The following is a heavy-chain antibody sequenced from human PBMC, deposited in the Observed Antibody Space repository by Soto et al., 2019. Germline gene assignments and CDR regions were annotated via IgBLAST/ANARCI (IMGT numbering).Heavy chain of an antibody. V-gene: IGHV4-59*01. CDR1: GASINFYY. CDR3: ARPNDILTGHTAPGWFDP. Sequence: PSETLSLTCAVSGASINFYYWNWIRQPPGRGLEWVVSFSSSGSTNYNPSLESRVTISLDTSKNQFSLTLNSVTAADTAVYYCARPNDILTGHTAPGWFDPWDQGTLVTVSS. CDR2: FSSSGST. J-gene: IGHJ5*02. D-gene: IGHD3-9*01.